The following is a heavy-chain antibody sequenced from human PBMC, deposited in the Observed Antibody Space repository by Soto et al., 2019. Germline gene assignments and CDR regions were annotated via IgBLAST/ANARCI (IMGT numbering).Heavy chain of an antibody. CDR1: GGSISSGGYY. V-gene: IGHV4-31*03. D-gene: IGHD3-16*02. Sequence: PSETLSLTCTVSGGSISSGGYYWSWIRQHPGKGLEWIGYIYYSGSTYYNPSLKSRVTISVDTSKNQFSLKLSSVTAADTAVYYCARFTLGGVIAMYYFDYWGQGTLVTVSS. CDR2: IYYSGST. CDR3: ARFTLGGVIAMYYFDY. J-gene: IGHJ4*02.